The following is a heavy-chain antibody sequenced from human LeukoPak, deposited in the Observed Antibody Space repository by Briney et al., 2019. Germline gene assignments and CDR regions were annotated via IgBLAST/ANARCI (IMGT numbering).Heavy chain of an antibody. CDR1: GFTFSSHG. CDR2: ISYDGSNK. Sequence: GRSLRLSCAASGFTFSSHGMHWVRQAPGKGLEWVAVISYDGSNKYYADSVKGRFTISRDNSKNTLYLQMNSLRAEDTAVYYCAKDEDIVVVPAATYYYYYGMDVWGKGTTVTVSS. V-gene: IGHV3-30*18. CDR3: AKDEDIVVVPAATYYYYYGMDV. J-gene: IGHJ6*04. D-gene: IGHD2-2*01.